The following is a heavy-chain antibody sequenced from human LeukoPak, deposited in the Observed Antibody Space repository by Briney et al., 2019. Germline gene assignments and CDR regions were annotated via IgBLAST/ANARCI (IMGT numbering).Heavy chain of an antibody. D-gene: IGHD2-15*01. J-gene: IGHJ1*01. Sequence: PSETLSLTCTVSGGSISSYYWSWIRQPPGKGLEWIGYIYYSGSTNHNPSLKSRVTISVDTSKYQFSLKLSSVTAADTAVYYCATLTYCSGGSCFPKYFQHWGQGTLVAVSS. CDR3: ATLTYCSGGSCFPKYFQH. CDR1: GGSISSYY. CDR2: IYYSGST. V-gene: IGHV4-59*08.